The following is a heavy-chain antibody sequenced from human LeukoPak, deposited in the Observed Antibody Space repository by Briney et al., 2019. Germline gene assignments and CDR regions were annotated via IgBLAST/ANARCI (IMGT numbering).Heavy chain of an antibody. V-gene: IGHV3-66*02. CDR1: GLTVSADS. CDR3: ARLRSGNPRLRYFDL. Sequence: GGSLRLSCAGSGLTVSADSMSWVRQAPGKGLEWVSITQGGGGKYYAESVQGRFSVSRDNSKNILFLQMNSLRTKDTAVYYCARLRSGNPRLRYFDLWGRGTLVTVSS. CDR2: TQGGGGK. D-gene: IGHD1-26*01. J-gene: IGHJ2*01.